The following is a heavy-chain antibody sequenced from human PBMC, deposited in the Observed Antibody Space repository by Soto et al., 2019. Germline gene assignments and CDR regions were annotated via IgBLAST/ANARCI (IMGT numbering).Heavy chain of an antibody. V-gene: IGHV4-61*01. CDR1: GGSVTSGRFY. D-gene: IGHD6-19*01. CDR3: ARPGASSGWL. Sequence: QVQLQESGPGLVKPSETLSLTCTVSGGSVTSGRFYWSWSRQPPGKGLEWIGYIYYTGRTSYTSALKSRVTVSFDTRQNQFSLRLSSVTAANTAKYYCARPGASSGWLGGQGTQVTVSS. J-gene: IGHJ4*02. CDR2: IYYTGRT.